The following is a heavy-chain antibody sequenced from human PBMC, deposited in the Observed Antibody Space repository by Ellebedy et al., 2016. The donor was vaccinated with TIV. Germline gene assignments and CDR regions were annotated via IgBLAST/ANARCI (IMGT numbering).Heavy chain of an antibody. J-gene: IGHJ4*02. Sequence: MPSETLSLTCAVYGGSFSGYYWTWIRQPPGKGLEWIGEINHSGSTTYNPSLKSRVTISVDTSRNRFSLKLISVTAADTAVYYCARSTTVTTASYEYWGQGTLVTVSS. CDR1: GGSFSGYY. CDR3: ARSTTVTTASYEY. D-gene: IGHD4-17*01. CDR2: INHSGST. V-gene: IGHV4-34*01.